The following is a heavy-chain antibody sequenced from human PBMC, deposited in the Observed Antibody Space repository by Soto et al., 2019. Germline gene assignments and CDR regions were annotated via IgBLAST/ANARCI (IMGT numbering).Heavy chain of an antibody. V-gene: IGHV4-59*01. CDR2: IYYSGST. D-gene: IGHD3-3*01. CDR1: GGSISSYY. J-gene: IGHJ5*02. Sequence: SETLSLTCTVSGGSISSYYWSWIRQPPGKGLEWIGYIYYSGSTNYNPSLKSRVTISVDTSKNQFSLKLSSVTAADTAVYYCARVSRNYDFWSGPMGTLDPWGQGTLVTVSS. CDR3: ARVSRNYDFWSGPMGTLDP.